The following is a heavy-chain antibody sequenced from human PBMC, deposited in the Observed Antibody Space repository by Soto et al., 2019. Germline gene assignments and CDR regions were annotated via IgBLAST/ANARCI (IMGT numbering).Heavy chain of an antibody. V-gene: IGHV4-59*12. CDR3: ARGGIAAAAPPDY. Sequence: SETLSLTCTVSGGSISSDYWSWIRQPPGKGLEWIGYIYYSGSTNYNPSLKSRVTISVDTSKNQFSLKLSSVTAADTAVYYCARGGIAAAAPPDYWGQGTLVTVSS. J-gene: IGHJ4*02. D-gene: IGHD6-13*01. CDR1: GGSISSDY. CDR2: IYYSGST.